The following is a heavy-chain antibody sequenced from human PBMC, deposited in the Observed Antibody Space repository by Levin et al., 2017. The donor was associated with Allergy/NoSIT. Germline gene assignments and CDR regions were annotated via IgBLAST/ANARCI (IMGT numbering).Heavy chain of an antibody. V-gene: IGHV5-51*01. CDR1: GYSFTTYW. CDR3: ARPPAVAGRGAIDI. Sequence: GESLKISCKGSGYSFTTYWIGWVRQMPGKGLEWMGIIYPGDSDTRYSPSFQGQVTISVDKSISTAYLQWSSLKASDTAIYYCARPPAVAGRGAIDIWGQGTMVTVSS. D-gene: IGHD6-19*01. J-gene: IGHJ3*02. CDR2: IYPGDSDT.